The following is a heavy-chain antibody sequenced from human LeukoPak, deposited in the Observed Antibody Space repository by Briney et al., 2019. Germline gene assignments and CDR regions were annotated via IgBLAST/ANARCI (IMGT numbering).Heavy chain of an antibody. CDR2: IYYSGST. CDR3: ARPGGEYAFDI. J-gene: IGHJ3*02. CDR1: GGSISSSSYY. D-gene: IGHD3-16*01. Sequence: SETLPLTCTVSGGSISSSSYYWGWIRQPPGKGLEWIGSIYYSGSTYYNPSLKSRVTISVDTSKNQFSLKLSSVTAADTAVYYCARPGGEYAFDIWGQGTMVTVSS. V-gene: IGHV4-39*01.